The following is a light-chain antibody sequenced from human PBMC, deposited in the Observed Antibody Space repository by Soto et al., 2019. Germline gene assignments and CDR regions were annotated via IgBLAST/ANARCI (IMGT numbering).Light chain of an antibody. V-gene: IGKV3-20*01. J-gene: IGKJ1*01. Sequence: EIVLTPAPGPPSLSPGGRATLSCRASQSVSSSYLTWFQQKHGQAPRXXIFGTSNRAPGIPDRFSGSGSGTDFTITISRLEPDDFAVYYCQHYGDSSWTFGQGTKVDIK. CDR3: QHYGDSSWT. CDR2: GTS. CDR1: QSVSSSY.